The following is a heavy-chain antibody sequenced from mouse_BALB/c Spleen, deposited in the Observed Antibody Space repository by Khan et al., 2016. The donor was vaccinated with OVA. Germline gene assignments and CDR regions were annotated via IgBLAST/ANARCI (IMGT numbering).Heavy chain of an antibody. CDR2: IWGGGNT. CDR3: AKCVWSYYFSLDY. V-gene: IGHV2-6-5*01. J-gene: IGHJ4*01. Sequence: QMQLEESGPGLVAPSQSLSITCTVSGFSLNDYGVSWIRQPPGKGLEWLGVIWGGGNTYYNSAPKSRLSISKDNSKSQVFLKMSSLQTDDTAMYYCAKCVWSYYFSLDYWGQGTSVTVSS. CDR1: GFSLNDYG.